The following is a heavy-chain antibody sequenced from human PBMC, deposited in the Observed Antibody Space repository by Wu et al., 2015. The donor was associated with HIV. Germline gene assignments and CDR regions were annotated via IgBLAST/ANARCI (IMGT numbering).Heavy chain of an antibody. CDR3: AREGYCSGGSCYPGDGGMDV. V-gene: IGHV1-2*02. J-gene: IGHJ6*02. Sequence: QVQLVQSGAEVKKPGASVKVSCKASGYTFTTSDIHWVRQASGQGLEWMGWINPNSGGPNYAQNFQGRVTMTRDTSIYTAYMEVRRLRSDDTAVYYCAREGYCSGGSCYPGDGGMDVWGQGTTVTVSS. D-gene: IGHD2-15*01. CDR2: INPNSGGP. CDR1: GYTFTTSD.